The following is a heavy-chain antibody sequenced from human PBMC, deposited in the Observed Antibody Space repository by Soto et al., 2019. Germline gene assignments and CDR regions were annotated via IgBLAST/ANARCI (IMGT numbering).Heavy chain of an antibody. CDR1: GGTFSSYT. D-gene: IGHD2-15*01. J-gene: IGHJ4*02. CDR3: ASEVVVAATSYYFDY. Sequence: QVQLVQSGAEVKKPGSSVKVSCKASGGTFSSYTISWVRQAPGQGLEWMGRIIPILGIANYAQKFQGRVKITADKSTSTAYMELSSLRSEDTAVYYCASEVVVAATSYYFDYWGQGTLVTVSS. V-gene: IGHV1-69*02. CDR2: IIPILGIA.